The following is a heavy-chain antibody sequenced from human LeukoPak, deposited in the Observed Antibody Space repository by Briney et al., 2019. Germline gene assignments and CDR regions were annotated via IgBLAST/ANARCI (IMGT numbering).Heavy chain of an antibody. CDR3: AIGYCTTTTCDGVGY. V-gene: IGHV3-74*01. D-gene: IGHD2-2*01. CDR2: INSEGRTT. J-gene: IGHJ4*02. Sequence: PGGSLRLSCAASGFTFSSHWVHWVRQAPGMELVWVSRINSEGRTTDYADSVEGRFTISRDNAKNTLYLQMNSLRVEDTAMYYCAIGYCTTTTCDGVGYWGQGTLVTVSS. CDR1: GFTFSSHW.